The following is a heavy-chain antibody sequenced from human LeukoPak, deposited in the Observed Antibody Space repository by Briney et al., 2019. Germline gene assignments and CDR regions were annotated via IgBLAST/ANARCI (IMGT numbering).Heavy chain of an antibody. J-gene: IGHJ4*02. CDR1: GFTFSSYE. Sequence: PGGSLRLSCAASGFTFSSYEMNWVRQAPGKGLEWVSYISSSGSTIYYADSVKGRFTISRDNAKNSLYLQMNSLRAEDTALYYCARVGSGPDSSSWAGVEDYWDQGTLVTVSS. CDR3: ARVGSGPDSSSWAGVEDY. CDR2: ISSSGSTI. D-gene: IGHD6-13*01. V-gene: IGHV3-48*03.